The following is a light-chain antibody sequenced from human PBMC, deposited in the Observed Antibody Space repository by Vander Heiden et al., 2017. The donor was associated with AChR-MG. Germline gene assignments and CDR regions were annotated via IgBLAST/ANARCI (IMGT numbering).Light chain of an antibody. CDR1: QSISSW. J-gene: IGKJ4*01. CDR3: PHDNSYYLT. Sequence: QMPQSPSTLSASVGDGVPITCRASQSISSWLAWYQQKPGKPPKLLTYKASTLESGVPSRVSGSGSGTEFTLKISSLQPDDFATYYCPHDNSYYLTFGGGTKVEIK. CDR2: KAS. V-gene: IGKV1-5*03.